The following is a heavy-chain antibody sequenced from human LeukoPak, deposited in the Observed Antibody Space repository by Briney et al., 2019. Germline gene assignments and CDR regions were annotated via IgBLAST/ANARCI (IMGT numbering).Heavy chain of an antibody. CDR3: ARGYCSGGSCYSVENWFDP. CDR1: GYTFTGYY. V-gene: IGHV1-2*06. J-gene: IGHJ5*02. CDR2: INPNSGGT. Sequence: GASVKVSCKAAGYTFTGYYTFWVRQAPGQGLEWMGRINPNSGGTNYAQEFQGRVTMTRDTSISTAYMELSRLRSDDTAVYYCARGYCSGGSCYSVENWFDPWGQGTLVTVSS. D-gene: IGHD2-15*01.